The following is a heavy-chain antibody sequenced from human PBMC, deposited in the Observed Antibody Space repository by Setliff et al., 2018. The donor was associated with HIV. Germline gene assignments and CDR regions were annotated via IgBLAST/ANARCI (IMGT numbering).Heavy chain of an antibody. CDR1: GGTFSKFA. CDR3: AREWWELYYMDV. J-gene: IGHJ6*03. Sequence: SVKVSCKASGGTFSKFAITWVRQAPGQGLEWMGGIIPFLGTANYAQKFQGRVTITADESTSTAYMELSSLRSEDTAVYYCAREWWELYYMDVWGKGTTVTVSS. D-gene: IGHD2-15*01. V-gene: IGHV1-69*13. CDR2: IIPFLGTA.